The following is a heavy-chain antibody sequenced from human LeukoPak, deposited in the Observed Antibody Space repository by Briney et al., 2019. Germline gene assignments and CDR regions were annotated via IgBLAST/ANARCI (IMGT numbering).Heavy chain of an antibody. CDR1: GFTFSRYW. V-gene: IGHV3-74*01. Sequence: PGGSLRLSCAASGFTFSRYWMHWVRQAPGKGLAWVSHINSDGSSTTYADSVKGRFTISRDNAENTLYLQMNSLSAEDTAMYYCARDIRTVVTSRPSDYWGQGTLVTVSS. D-gene: IGHD4-23*01. CDR3: ARDIRTVVTSRPSDY. CDR2: INSDGSST. J-gene: IGHJ4*02.